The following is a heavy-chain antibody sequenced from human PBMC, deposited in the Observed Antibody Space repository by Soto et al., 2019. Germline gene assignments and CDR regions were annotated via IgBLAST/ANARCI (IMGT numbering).Heavy chain of an antibody. D-gene: IGHD1-7*01. CDR1: GFTFSTYS. V-gene: IGHV3-48*04. CDR3: AREGLELRSAIDS. Sequence: PGGSLRLSCAASGFTFSTYSMNWVRQAPGKGLEWVSFISSSSGSAIYYTDSVKGRFTISRDNAKNSLYLQMNSLRAEDTAVYYWAREGLELRSAIDSWGQGTMVTV. J-gene: IGHJ3*02. CDR2: ISSSSGSAI.